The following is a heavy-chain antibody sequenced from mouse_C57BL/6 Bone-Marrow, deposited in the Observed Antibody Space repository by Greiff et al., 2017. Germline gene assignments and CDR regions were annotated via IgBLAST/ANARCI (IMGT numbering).Heavy chain of an antibody. D-gene: IGHD2-3*01. V-gene: IGHV1-54*01. CDR3: ARWGWLLYWYFDV. Sequence: QVQLQQSGAELVRPGTSVKVSCKASGYAFTNYLIAWVQQRHGQGLEWIGVINPGSGGTNYKEKFKGKATLTADNSSSTAYMQISSLTSEDSAVYFCARWGWLLYWYFDVWGTGTTVTVSS. CDR2: INPGSGGT. CDR1: GYAFTNYL. J-gene: IGHJ1*03.